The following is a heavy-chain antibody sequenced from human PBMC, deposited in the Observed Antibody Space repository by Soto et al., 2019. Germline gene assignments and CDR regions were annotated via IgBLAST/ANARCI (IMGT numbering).Heavy chain of an antibody. Sequence: QVQLVQSGAEVKKPGASVKVSCKASGYTFTSYAMHWVRQAPGQRLEWMGWINAGNGNTKYSQKFQGRVTITRDTTASTAYMERRSLRAEDTAVYYCARVPTCVYDSSGRPFDIWGQGTMVTVSS. CDR3: ARVPTCVYDSSGRPFDI. CDR2: INAGNGNT. J-gene: IGHJ3*02. V-gene: IGHV1-3*01. CDR1: GYTFTSYA. D-gene: IGHD3-22*01.